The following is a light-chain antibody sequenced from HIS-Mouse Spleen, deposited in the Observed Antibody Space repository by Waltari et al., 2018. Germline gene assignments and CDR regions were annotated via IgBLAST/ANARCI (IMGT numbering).Light chain of an antibody. CDR3: SLYTSSSTLV. V-gene: IGLV2-18*01. J-gene: IGLJ2*01. CDR1: SSDVGSYHP. Sequence: QSALTQPPSVSGSPGQSVTISCTGTSSDVGSYHPVSWYQQPPGTAPKLMIYEVSTRPSGVPDRFSGSKSGNTASLTISGLQAEDEADYYCSLYTSSSTLVFGGGTKLTVL. CDR2: EVS.